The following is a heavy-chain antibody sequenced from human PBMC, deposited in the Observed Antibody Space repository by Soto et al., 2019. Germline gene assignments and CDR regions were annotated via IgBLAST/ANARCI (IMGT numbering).Heavy chain of an antibody. J-gene: IGHJ2*01. CDR3: TRKRIPYGDYPFWYFDL. Sequence: EVQLVESGGGLVQPGGSLKLSCAASGFTFSGSAMHWVRQASGKGLEWVGRIRSKANSYATAYAASVKGRFTISRDDSKNTAYLQMNSLKTEDTAVYYCTRKRIPYGDYPFWYFDLWGRGTLVTVSS. D-gene: IGHD4-17*01. CDR1: GFTFSGSA. CDR2: IRSKANSYAT. V-gene: IGHV3-73*01.